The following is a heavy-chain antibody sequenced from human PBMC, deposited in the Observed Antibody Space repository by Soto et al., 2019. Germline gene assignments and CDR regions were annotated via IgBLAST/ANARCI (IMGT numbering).Heavy chain of an antibody. CDR2: INAGNGNT. Sequence: QVQLVQSGAEVKKPGASVKVSCKASGYTFTSYAMHWVRQAPGQRLEWMGWINAGNGNTKYSQMFQGRVTITRDTSARTAYMELSSLGSEDTAVYYCASSYYYDSSGYSSLYYYYGMDVWGQGTTVTVSS. D-gene: IGHD3-22*01. V-gene: IGHV1-3*01. J-gene: IGHJ6*02. CDR3: ASSYYYDSSGYSSLYYYYGMDV. CDR1: GYTFTSYA.